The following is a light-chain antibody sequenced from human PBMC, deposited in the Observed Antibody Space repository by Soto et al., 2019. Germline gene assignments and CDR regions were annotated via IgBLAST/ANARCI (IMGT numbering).Light chain of an antibody. CDR2: DAS. Sequence: DIQMNHSPSSLSASVCDRVTVTSQASQDISNRLNWYQQKPGKAPKLLIYDASNLETGVPSRFSGSRSGTDFKFIISSLQPEDVATYYCQQYDNLPITFAQGTRLEIK. CDR3: QQYDNLPIT. CDR1: QDISNR. J-gene: IGKJ5*01. V-gene: IGKV1-33*01.